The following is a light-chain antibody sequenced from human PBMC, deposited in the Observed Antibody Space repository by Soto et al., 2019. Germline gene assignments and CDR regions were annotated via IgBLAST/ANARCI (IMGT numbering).Light chain of an antibody. J-gene: IGKJ1*01. CDR1: QSIAPW. CDR3: QQYNGYST. CDR2: KAS. Sequence: DIQMTQSPPTLSASVGDRVTITCRASQSIAPWLAWYQQKPGKAPKLLIYKASTLESGVPSRFSGGGSGTDFTFTISNLQPDDFATYYCQQYNGYSTFGQGTRVEIK. V-gene: IGKV1-5*03.